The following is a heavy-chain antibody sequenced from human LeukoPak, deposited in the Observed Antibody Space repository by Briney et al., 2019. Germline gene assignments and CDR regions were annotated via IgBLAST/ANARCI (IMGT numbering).Heavy chain of an antibody. D-gene: IGHD1-14*01. Sequence: SVKVSCKASGGTFISYAISWVRQAPGQGLEWMGGIIPIFGTANYAQKFQGRVTITADESTSTAYMELSSLRSEDTAVYYCARDISSLGWFDPWGQGTLVTVSS. CDR2: IIPIFGTA. CDR1: GGTFISYA. V-gene: IGHV1-69*13. J-gene: IGHJ5*02. CDR3: ARDISSLGWFDP.